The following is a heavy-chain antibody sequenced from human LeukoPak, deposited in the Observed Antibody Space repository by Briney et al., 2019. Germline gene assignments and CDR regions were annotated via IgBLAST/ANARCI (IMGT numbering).Heavy chain of an antibody. V-gene: IGHV4-34*01. Sequence: ETLSLTCAVYGGSFSGYYWRWIRQPPGKGLEWIGEINHSGSTNYNPSLKSRVTISVDTSKNQFSLKLSSVTAADTAVYYCARGDSSSLSSDPWGQGTLVTVSS. D-gene: IGHD6-13*01. CDR1: GGSFSGYY. CDR2: INHSGST. CDR3: ARGDSSSLSSDP. J-gene: IGHJ5*02.